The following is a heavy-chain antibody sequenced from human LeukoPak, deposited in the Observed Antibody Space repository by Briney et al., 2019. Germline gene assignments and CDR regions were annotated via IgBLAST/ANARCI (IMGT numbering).Heavy chain of an antibody. J-gene: IGHJ4*02. D-gene: IGHD5-12*01. CDR3: AKYGLGRGGSFDY. CDR2: ISGSGGST. Sequence: GGPLRLSCGASGVTFSRYAMSGVREAPGKGVEGVSAISGSGGSTYYADSVKGRFTISRDNSKNTLYLQMNSLRAGDTAVYYCAKYGLGRGGSFDYWGQGTLVTVSS. CDR1: GVTFSRYA. V-gene: IGHV3-23*01.